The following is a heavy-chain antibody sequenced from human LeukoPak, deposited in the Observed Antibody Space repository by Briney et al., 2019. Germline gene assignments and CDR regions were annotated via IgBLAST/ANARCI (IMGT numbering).Heavy chain of an antibody. CDR3: ARGDRVDGDLNWFDP. Sequence: GASVKVSCKASGYTFTSYDINWVRQATGQGLEWMRWMNPNSGNTGYAQKFQGRVTMTRNTSISTAYMELSSLRSEDTAVYYCARGDRVDGDLNWFDPWGQGTLVTVSS. D-gene: IGHD4-17*01. CDR2: MNPNSGNT. CDR1: GYTFTSYD. J-gene: IGHJ5*02. V-gene: IGHV1-8*01.